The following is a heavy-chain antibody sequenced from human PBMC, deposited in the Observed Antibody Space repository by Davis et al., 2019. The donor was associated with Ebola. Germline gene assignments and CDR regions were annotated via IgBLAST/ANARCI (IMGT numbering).Heavy chain of an antibody. CDR1: GGTFSSYA. Sequence: AASVKVSCKASGGTFSSYAISWVRQAPGQGLEWMGRIIPILGIANYAQKFQGRVTITADKSTSTAYMELSSLRSEDTVVYYCAKAVRSKVITMVQGVVDYWGQGTLVTVSS. D-gene: IGHD3-10*01. CDR3: AKAVRSKVITMVQGVVDY. V-gene: IGHV1-69*04. CDR2: IIPILGIA. J-gene: IGHJ4*02.